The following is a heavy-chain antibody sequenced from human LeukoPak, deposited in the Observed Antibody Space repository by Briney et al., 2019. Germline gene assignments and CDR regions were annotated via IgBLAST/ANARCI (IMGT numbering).Heavy chain of an antibody. J-gene: IGHJ4*02. CDR1: GGTFSRYA. CDR3: ASFRASIDY. V-gene: IGHV1-69*13. CDR2: LIPIFGTA. Sequence: SVKVPCKACGGTFSRYAIRLVRQAPAQGLEWMGGLIPIFGTANYAQKFQSRVTITADESTSTAYMELSSLSSEDTAVYYCASFRASIDYWGQGTLVTVSS.